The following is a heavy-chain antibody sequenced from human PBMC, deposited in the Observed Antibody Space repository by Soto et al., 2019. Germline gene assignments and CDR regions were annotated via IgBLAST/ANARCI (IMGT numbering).Heavy chain of an antibody. CDR2: MNPNSGNA. CDR1: GYTFTSYD. V-gene: IGHV1-8*01. J-gene: IGHJ5*02. Sequence: QVQLVQSGAEVKKPGASVKVSCKASGYTFTSYDINWVRQATGQGLERMGWMNPNSGNAGYAQRFQGRVTMTRNTSINTAYLDRSSLRSEDTAVYYCARERETRGFGPWGQGTLVTVYS. D-gene: IGHD1-26*01. CDR3: ARERETRGFGP.